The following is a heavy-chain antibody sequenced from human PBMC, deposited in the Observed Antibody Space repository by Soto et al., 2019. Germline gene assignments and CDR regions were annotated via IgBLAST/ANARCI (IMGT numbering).Heavy chain of an antibody. V-gene: IGHV3-30*18. CDR2: MSYDGNNQ. J-gene: IGHJ4*02. CDR3: AKALGELSPESFDY. Sequence: QVQLVESGGGVVQPGRSVRLSCVASGFTFSSYAMHWVRQAPGKALEWVAIMSYDGNNQYYADSVKGRFTISRDNFKNTIYLQMNSLRAEDTVVYYCAKALGELSPESFDYWGQGILVTVSS. D-gene: IGHD3-16*02. CDR1: GFTFSSYA.